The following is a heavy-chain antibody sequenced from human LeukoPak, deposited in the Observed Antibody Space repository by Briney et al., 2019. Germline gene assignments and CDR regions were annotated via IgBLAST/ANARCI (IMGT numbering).Heavy chain of an antibody. V-gene: IGHV4-39*07. Sequence: PSETLSLTCTVSGGSISSSNYYWGWIRQPPGKGLEWIGSIFYSGSTYYNPSLKSRVTISVDTSKNQFSLKLSSVTAADTAVYYCASYGSGSYLIDYWGQGTLVTVSS. CDR2: IFYSGST. CDR1: GGSISSSNYY. D-gene: IGHD3-10*01. J-gene: IGHJ4*02. CDR3: ASYGSGSYLIDY.